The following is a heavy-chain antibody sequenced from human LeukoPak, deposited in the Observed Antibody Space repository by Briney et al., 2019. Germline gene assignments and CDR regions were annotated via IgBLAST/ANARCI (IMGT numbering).Heavy chain of an antibody. CDR2: IKHDGSEE. V-gene: IGHV3-7*03. D-gene: IGHD3-3*02. CDR3: VRGGAFASFFDY. J-gene: IGHJ4*02. Sequence: GGSLRLSCAPSGFTFSSYWMSWVRQAPGKGLEWVANIKHDGSEEDYVDSVKGRFTISRDNAKNSLYLQMNSLRAEDTAVYYCVRGGAFASFFDYWGQGTLVTVSS. CDR1: GFTFSSYW.